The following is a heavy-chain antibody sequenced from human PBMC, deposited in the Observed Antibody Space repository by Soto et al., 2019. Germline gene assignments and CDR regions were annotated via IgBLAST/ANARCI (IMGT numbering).Heavy chain of an antibody. V-gene: IGHV3-23*01. Sequence: LRLSCAASGFTFSSYAMSWVRQAPGKGLEWVSVIGASGVSTYYADSVKGRFTISRDTSKNTLYLQMNSLRAEDTAVYYCAKGGQSYDYWGQGTLVTVSS. CDR2: IGASGVST. J-gene: IGHJ4*02. CDR3: AKGGQSYDY. CDR1: GFTFSSYA. D-gene: IGHD3-10*01.